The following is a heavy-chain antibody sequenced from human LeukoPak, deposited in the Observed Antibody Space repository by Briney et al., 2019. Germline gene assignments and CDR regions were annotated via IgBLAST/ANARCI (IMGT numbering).Heavy chain of an antibody. J-gene: IGHJ4*02. V-gene: IGHV4-34*01. CDR1: GGSFSGYY. CDR2: INHSGST. Sequence: PSETLSLTCAVYGGSFSGYYWSWIRQPPGKGLEWIGEINHSGSTNYNPSLKSRVTISVDTSKNQFSLKLSSVTAADTAVYYCARYNSSGSARDGFYFDYWGEGTLVTVSS. CDR3: ARYNSSGSARDGFYFDY. D-gene: IGHD6-19*01.